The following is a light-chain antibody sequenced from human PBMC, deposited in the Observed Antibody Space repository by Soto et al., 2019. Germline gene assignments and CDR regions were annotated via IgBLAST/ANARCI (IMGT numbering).Light chain of an antibody. J-gene: IGKJ1*01. Sequence: EIVLTQSPGTLSLSPGERATLSCRASQSVSNSYLAWYQQKPGRAPRLIIYGASSRATDIPDRFSGSGSGTDLTLTISRLEPVDSAVYYCQQYGSSPTTFGQGTKVDIK. V-gene: IGKV3-20*01. CDR2: GAS. CDR1: QSVSNSY. CDR3: QQYGSSPTT.